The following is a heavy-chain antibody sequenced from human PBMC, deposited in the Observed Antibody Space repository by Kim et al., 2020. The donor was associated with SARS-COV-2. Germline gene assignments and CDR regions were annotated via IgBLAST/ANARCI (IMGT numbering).Heavy chain of an antibody. Sequence: SETLSLTCTVSGGSISSGGYYWSWIRQHPGKGLEWIGYIYYGGSTYYNPSLKSRVTISVDTSKNQFSLKLSSVTAADTAVYYCARDYSWSSYFDYWGQGTLVTAPS. V-gene: IGHV4-31*03. CDR3: ARDYSWSSYFDY. CDR2: IYYGGST. CDR1: GGSISSGGYY. J-gene: IGHJ4*02. D-gene: IGHD1-26*01.